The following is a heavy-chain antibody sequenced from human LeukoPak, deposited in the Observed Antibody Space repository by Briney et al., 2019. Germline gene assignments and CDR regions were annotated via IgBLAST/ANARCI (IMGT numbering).Heavy chain of an antibody. J-gene: IGHJ6*04. D-gene: IGHD3-3*01. CDR1: GFTFSNAW. CDR2: IKSKTDGGTT. Sequence: GGSLRLSCAASGFTFSNAWMSWVRQAPGKGLEWVGRIKSKTDGGTTDYAAPVKGRFTISRDNSKNTLYLQMNSLRAEDTAVYYCGRDFWSGQRVWGKGTTVTVSS. V-gene: IGHV3-15*01. CDR3: GRDFWSGQRV.